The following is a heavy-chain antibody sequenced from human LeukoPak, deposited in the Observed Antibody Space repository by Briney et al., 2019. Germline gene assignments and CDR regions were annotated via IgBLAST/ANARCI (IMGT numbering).Heavy chain of an antibody. CDR1: GFSLGTSGVG. D-gene: IGHD3-10*01. J-gene: IGHJ4*02. CDR3: AHSRSARFGSPFDY. CDR2: IYWNDDK. Sequence: ESGPTLVKPTQTLTLTCTFSGFSLGTSGVGVGWIRQPPGKALEWLALIYWNDDKRYSPSLKSRLTITKDTSENQVVLTMTNMDPVDTATYYCAHSRSARFGSPFDYWGQGTLVTVSS. V-gene: IGHV2-5*01.